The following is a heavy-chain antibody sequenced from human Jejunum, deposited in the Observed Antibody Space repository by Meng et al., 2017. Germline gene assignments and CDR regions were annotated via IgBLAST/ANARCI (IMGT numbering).Heavy chain of an antibody. CDR2: INQEGSEK. Sequence: GESLKISCAVSGFTFTDSYMTWVRQAPGKGLEWVASINQEGSEKYYVDSVKGRFTISRDNAKNSLYIQMNSLRDEDTAVYYCARDLDYWGPGTLVTVSS. CDR1: GFTFTDSY. V-gene: IGHV3-7*01. CDR3: ARDLDY. J-gene: IGHJ4*02.